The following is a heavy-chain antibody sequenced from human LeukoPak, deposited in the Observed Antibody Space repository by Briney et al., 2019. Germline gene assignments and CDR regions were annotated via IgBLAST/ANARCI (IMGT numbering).Heavy chain of an antibody. CDR2: IWYDGSDK. Sequence: GGSLRLSCAASGFTFSSYSMNWVRQAPGKGLEWVAFIWYDGSDKNYADSVKGRFTISRDNSKNTLYLQMNSLRAEDTAVYYCAKDRDSSGWYQDYWGQGTLVTVSS. CDR3: AKDRDSSGWYQDY. CDR1: GFTFSSYS. J-gene: IGHJ4*02. D-gene: IGHD6-19*01. V-gene: IGHV3-30*02.